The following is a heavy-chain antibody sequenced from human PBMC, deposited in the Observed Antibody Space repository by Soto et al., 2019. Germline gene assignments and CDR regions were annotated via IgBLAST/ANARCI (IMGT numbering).Heavy chain of an antibody. J-gene: IGHJ3*02. V-gene: IGHV3-33*01. CDR2: IWYDGSNK. Sequence: GGSLRLSCAASGFTFSSYGMHWVRQAPDKGLEWVAVIWYDGSNKYYADSVKGRFTISRDNSKNTLYLQMNSLRAEDTAVYYCAREGSEIYAFDIWGQGTMVTVSS. CDR1: GFTFSSYG. D-gene: IGHD6-25*01. CDR3: AREGSEIYAFDI.